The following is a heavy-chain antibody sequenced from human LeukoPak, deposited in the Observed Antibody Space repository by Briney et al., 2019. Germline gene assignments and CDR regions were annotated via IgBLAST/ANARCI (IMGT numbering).Heavy chain of an antibody. J-gene: IGHJ3*02. CDR1: GGSFSSSSYY. Sequence: SETLSLTCTVSGGSFSSSSYYWGWIRQPPGKGLEWIGSIYYGGSAYYNPSLNSRVTISVDTSKNQFSLKLSSVTAADTAVYYCASPGLRSTDAFDIWGQGTMVTVSS. D-gene: IGHD4-17*01. V-gene: IGHV4-39*07. CDR3: ASPGLRSTDAFDI. CDR2: IYYGGSA.